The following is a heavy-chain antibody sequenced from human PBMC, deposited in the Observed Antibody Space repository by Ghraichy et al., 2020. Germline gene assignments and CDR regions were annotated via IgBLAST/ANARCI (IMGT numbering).Heavy chain of an antibody. CDR2: ISSNGGTT. V-gene: IGHV3-64*01. J-gene: IGHJ3*02. CDR1: GFTFSSYA. Sequence: GGSLRLSCAASGFTFSSYAMHWVRQAPGKGLEYVSAISSNGGTTYYANSVKGRFTISRDNSKNTLYLQMGSLRAEDMAVYYCASNVDTAMDDAFDIWGQGTMVTVSS. D-gene: IGHD5-18*01. CDR3: ASNVDTAMDDAFDI.